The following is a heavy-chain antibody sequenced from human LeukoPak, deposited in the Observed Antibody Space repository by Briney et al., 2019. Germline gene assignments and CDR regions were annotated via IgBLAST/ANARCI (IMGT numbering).Heavy chain of an antibody. CDR1: GGTCRSYA. J-gene: IGHJ4*02. Sequence: GASVKVSCKASGGTCRSYAINWVRQAPGQGLEWMGRIIPILNVVKSAQKFQGRVTITADKSTNIAYMELSSLRSEDTAVYYCASNSERYDPWDCWGQGTLVTVSS. CDR3: ASNSERYDPWDC. V-gene: IGHV1-69*04. CDR2: IIPILNVV. D-gene: IGHD5-12*01.